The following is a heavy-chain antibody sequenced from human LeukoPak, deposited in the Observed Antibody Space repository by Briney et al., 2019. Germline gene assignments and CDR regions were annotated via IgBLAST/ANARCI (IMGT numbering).Heavy chain of an antibody. J-gene: IGHJ3*02. D-gene: IGHD6-13*01. Sequence: GGSLRLSCAASGFTFSSYALSWVRQAPGKGLGWVSAISGSGGRTHYADSVKGRFTISRDNSKNTLYLQMNSLRAEDTAVYYCAKFGYSSSWYDAFDIWGQGTMVTVSS. CDR3: AKFGYSSSWYDAFDI. CDR1: GFTFSSYA. CDR2: ISGSGGRT. V-gene: IGHV3-23*01.